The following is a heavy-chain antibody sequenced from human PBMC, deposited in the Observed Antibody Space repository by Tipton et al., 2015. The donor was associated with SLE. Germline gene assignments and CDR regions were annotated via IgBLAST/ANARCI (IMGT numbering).Heavy chain of an antibody. CDR2: INHSGST. D-gene: IGHD5-24*01. Sequence: LSLTCAVYGGSFSGYYWSWIRQPPGKGLEWIGEINHSGSTNYNPSLKSRVTISVDTSKNQFSLKLSSVTAADTAVYYCARTIEAAFDIWGQGTLVTVSS. V-gene: IGHV4-34*01. CDR1: GGSFSGYY. CDR3: ARTIEAAFDI. J-gene: IGHJ3*02.